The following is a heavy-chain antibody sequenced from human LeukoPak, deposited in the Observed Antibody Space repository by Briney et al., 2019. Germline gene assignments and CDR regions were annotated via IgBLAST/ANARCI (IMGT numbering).Heavy chain of an antibody. V-gene: IGHV3-23*05. CDR3: AKINYYDSSGPSIDAFDI. CDR2: IGSDNKQ. J-gene: IGHJ3*02. CDR1: GFTFSAYA. Sequence: PGGSLRLSCEASGFTFSAYAMTWVRQAPGKGLEWVSSIGSDNKQHYSESVKGRFAISRDNSKNTLYLQMNSLRAKDTAVYYCAKINYYDSSGPSIDAFDIWGQGTKVTVSS. D-gene: IGHD3-22*01.